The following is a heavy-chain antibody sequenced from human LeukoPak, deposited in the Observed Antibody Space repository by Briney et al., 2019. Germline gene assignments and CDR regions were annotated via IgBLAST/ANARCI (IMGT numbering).Heavy chain of an antibody. V-gene: IGHV3-23*01. CDR3: AKDDRWLQFCC. Sequence: GGSLRLSCAASGFTFSTFAMIWVRQAPGKGLEWVSGIIPSGHTTYYADSVRGRFTISRDNSRNTVYLQMNSLRAEDTAVYYCAKDDRWLQFCCWGQGTLVTVSA. CDR2: IIPSGHTT. CDR1: GFTFSTFA. J-gene: IGHJ4*02. D-gene: IGHD5-24*01.